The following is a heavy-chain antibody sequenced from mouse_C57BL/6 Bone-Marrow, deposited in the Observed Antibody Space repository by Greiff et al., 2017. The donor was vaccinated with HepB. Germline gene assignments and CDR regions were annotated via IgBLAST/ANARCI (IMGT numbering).Heavy chain of an antibody. V-gene: IGHV1-76*01. CDR2: IYPGSGNT. CDR1: GYTFTDYY. J-gene: IGHJ2*01. Sequence: QVQLQQSGAELVRPGASVKLSCKASGYTFTDYYINWVKQRPGQGLEWIARIYPGSGNTYYNEKFKGKATLTAEKSSSTAYMQLSSLTSEDSAVYFCARHGSSYGDYFDYWGQGTTLTVSS. D-gene: IGHD1-1*01. CDR3: ARHGSSYGDYFDY.